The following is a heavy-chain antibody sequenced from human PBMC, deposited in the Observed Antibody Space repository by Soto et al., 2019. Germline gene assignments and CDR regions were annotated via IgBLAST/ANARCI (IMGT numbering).Heavy chain of an antibody. CDR1: AFTFSNAW. CDR3: TTAYYDRSRAYYFYSGMDV. Sequence: GGSLRLSCAASAFTFSNAWMRWVRQAPGKGREWGGRIKSKTDGGTTDYAARVKGRCTISRYYSKNTLYLQMNSLKTEHTAVYYCTTAYYDRSRAYYFYSGMDVCGQGTTVTVSS. CDR2: IKSKTDGGTT. D-gene: IGHD3-22*01. J-gene: IGHJ6*02. V-gene: IGHV3-15*01.